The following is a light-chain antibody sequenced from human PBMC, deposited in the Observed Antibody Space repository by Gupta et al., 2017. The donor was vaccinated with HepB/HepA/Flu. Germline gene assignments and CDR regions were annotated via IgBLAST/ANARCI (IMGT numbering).Light chain of an antibody. CDR1: KSWDKY. V-gene: IGLV3-1*01. CDR2: HNS. CDR3: QACDSSAPVV. Sequence: YQLPQSPSVSASPVQTASITCSGDKSWDKYACWYQQKPGQSPVLFIYHNSNRPSGNPERFSGSNSGSTAALTIRGTQAMDEADYYCQACDSSAPVVFGGGTKLTVL. J-gene: IGLJ2*01.